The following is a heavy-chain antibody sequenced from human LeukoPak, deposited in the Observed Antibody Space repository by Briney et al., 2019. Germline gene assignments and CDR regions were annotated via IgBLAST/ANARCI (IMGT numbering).Heavy chain of an antibody. J-gene: IGHJ3*02. D-gene: IGHD3-22*01. V-gene: IGHV1-2*02. CDR1: GYTFTDYH. Sequence: GASVKVSCEASGYTFTDYHIHYIRQAPGQGLEWMGDINLKNGDAKYAQKFQGRVTMTRDTSTSTAYMELRSLRSDDTAVYYCARGAYGSSGYWVNDAFDIWGQGTMVTVSS. CDR2: INLKNGDA. CDR3: ARGAYGSSGYWVNDAFDI.